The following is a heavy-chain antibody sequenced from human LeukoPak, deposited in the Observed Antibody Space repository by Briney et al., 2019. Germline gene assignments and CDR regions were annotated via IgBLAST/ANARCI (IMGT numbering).Heavy chain of an antibody. CDR1: GYTFTGYY. V-gene: IGHV1-69*13. CDR3: ARCTRRAYYYYGMDV. Sequence: SVKVSCKASGYTFTGYYLHWVRQAPGQGLEWMGGIIPIFGTANYAQKFQGRVTITADESTSTAYMELSSLRSEDTAVYYCARCTRRAYYYYGMDVWGQGTTVTVSS. J-gene: IGHJ6*02. CDR2: IIPIFGTA. D-gene: IGHD6-6*01.